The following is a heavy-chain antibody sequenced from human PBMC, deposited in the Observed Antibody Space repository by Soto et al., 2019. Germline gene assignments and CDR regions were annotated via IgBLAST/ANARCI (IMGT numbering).Heavy chain of an antibody. J-gene: IGHJ6*03. CDR1: GYTFTSYA. CDR3: ARASGYYTDYYYYYMDV. CDR2: INAGNGNT. D-gene: IGHD3-3*01. Sequence: QVQLVQSEAEVKKPGASVKVSCKASGYTFTSYAMHWVRQAPGQRLEWMGWINAGNGNTKYSQKFQGRVTITRDTSASTAYMELSSLRSEDTAVYYCARASGYYTDYYYYYMDVWGKGTTVTVSS. V-gene: IGHV1-3*01.